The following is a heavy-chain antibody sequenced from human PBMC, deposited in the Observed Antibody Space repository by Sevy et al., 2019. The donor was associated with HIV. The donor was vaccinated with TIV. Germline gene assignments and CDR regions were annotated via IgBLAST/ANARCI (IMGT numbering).Heavy chain of an antibody. CDR1: GGTFSSYA. Sequence: ASVKVSCKASGGTFSSYAISWVRQAPGQGLEWMGGIIPIFGTTNYAQKFQGRVTITADESTSTAYMELSSLRSEDTAVYYCARGSVDTAMVIRSWGQGTLVTVSS. V-gene: IGHV1-69*13. CDR2: IIPIFGTT. J-gene: IGHJ5*02. D-gene: IGHD5-18*01. CDR3: ARGSVDTAMVIRS.